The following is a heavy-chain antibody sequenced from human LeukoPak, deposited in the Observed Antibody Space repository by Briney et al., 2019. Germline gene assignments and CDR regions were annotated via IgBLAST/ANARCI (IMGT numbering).Heavy chain of an antibody. CDR2: IYTNGST. J-gene: IGHJ3*02. Sequence: SETLSLTCTVSGGSISSYYWSWIRQPAGKGLEWIGCIYTNGSTNYNPSLKSRVTMSVDTSKNQFSLKLSSVTAADTAVYYCASPARGEDAFDIWGQGTMVTVSS. CDR3: ASPARGEDAFDI. CDR1: GGSISSYY. V-gene: IGHV4-4*07. D-gene: IGHD3-16*01.